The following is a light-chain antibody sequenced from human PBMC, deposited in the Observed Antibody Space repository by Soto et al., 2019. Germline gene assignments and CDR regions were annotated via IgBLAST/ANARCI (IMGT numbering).Light chain of an antibody. J-gene: IGKJ4*01. CDR3: QQRSNWPLT. CDR2: WAS. V-gene: IGKV4-1*01. Sequence: DIVMTQSPDSLAVSLGERATINCKSSQSVLYSSNNRNYLAWYQQKPGQPPKLLISWASTRESGVPDRFSGSGSGTDFTLTISSLEPEDFAVYYCQQRSNWPLTFGGGTKVDIK. CDR1: QSVLYSSNNRNY.